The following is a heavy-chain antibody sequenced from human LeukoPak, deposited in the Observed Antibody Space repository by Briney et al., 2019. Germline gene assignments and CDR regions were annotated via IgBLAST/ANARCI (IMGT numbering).Heavy chain of an antibody. CDR2: IYTSGST. V-gene: IGHV4-4*07. CDR3: ARVVVVPAAMHNWFDP. CDR1: GGSISSYY. J-gene: IGHJ5*02. Sequence: PSETLSLTCTVSGGSISSYYWSWIRQPAGKGLEWIGRIYTSGSTNYNPSLKSRVTMSVDTSKNQFSLKLSSVTAADTAVYYCARVVVVPAAMHNWFDPWGQGTLVTVSS. D-gene: IGHD2-2*01.